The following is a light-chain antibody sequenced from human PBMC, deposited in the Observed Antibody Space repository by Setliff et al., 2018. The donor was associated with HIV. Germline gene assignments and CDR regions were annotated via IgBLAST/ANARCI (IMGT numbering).Light chain of an antibody. J-gene: IGLJ1*01. Sequence: QSALTQPASVSGSAGQSITISCTGTTSDIGSYNYVSWYQQHPGKAPKLMISDVTNRPSGVSNRFSGSKSGNTASLTISGLQAEDEADYYCSSYTSRTPLYVFGTGTKAPS. CDR3: SSYTSRTPLYV. CDR2: DVT. CDR1: TSDIGSYNY. V-gene: IGLV2-14*03.